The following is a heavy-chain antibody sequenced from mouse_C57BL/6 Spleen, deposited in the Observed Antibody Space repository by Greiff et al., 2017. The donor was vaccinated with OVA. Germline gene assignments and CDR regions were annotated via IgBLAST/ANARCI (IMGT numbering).Heavy chain of an antibody. D-gene: IGHD2-1*01. CDR2: INPSTGGT. CDR3: ARDGNYGVFYAMDY. CDR1: GYSFTGYY. V-gene: IGHV1-42*01. J-gene: IGHJ4*01. Sequence: EVQLQQSGPELVKPGASVKISCKASGYSFTGYYMNWVKQSPEKSLEWIGEINPSTGGTTYNQKFKAKATLTVDKSSSTAYMQLKSLTSEDSAVYYCARDGNYGVFYAMDYWGQGTSVTVSS.